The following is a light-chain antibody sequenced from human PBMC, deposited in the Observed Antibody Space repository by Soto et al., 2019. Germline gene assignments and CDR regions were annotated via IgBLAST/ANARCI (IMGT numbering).Light chain of an antibody. CDR3: NSFRVSKIYV. Sequence: QSALTHPPSSSGSPLQSFTISCAGTSSDVGGYNYVSWYQQYPGKVPKLMIYDVSERPSGVPDRFSGSKSGNTASLTISGLQAEDEDDYSCNSFRVSKIYVFGPGTKGT. J-gene: IGLJ1*01. CDR2: DVS. V-gene: IGLV2-8*01. CDR1: SSDVGGYNY.